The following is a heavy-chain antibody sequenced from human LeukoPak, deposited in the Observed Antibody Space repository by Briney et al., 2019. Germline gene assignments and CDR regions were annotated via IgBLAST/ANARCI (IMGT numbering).Heavy chain of an antibody. CDR3: ANEPGRITAY. CDR1: GFTFSSYW. J-gene: IGHJ4*02. CDR2: IRFDGYSK. D-gene: IGHD3-10*01. Sequence: GGSLRLSCAASGFTFSSYWMHWVRRAPGKGLHWVAFIRFDGYSKYYADSVKGRFTISRDNARNTLYLQMNSLRPDDTAVYYCANEPGRITAYWGQGTLVTVSS. V-gene: IGHV3-30*02.